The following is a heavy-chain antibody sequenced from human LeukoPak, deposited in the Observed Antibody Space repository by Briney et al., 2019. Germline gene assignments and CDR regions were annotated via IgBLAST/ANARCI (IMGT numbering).Heavy chain of an antibody. CDR1: GGSISSSSYY. V-gene: IGHV4-39*01. Sequence: PSETLSLTCTVSGGSISSSSYYWGWIRQPPGKGLEWIGSIYYSGSTYYDPSLKSRVTISVDTSKNQFSLKLSSVTAADTAVYYCARQSTANGDYDYWGQGTLVTVSS. CDR3: ARQSTANGDYDY. D-gene: IGHD4-17*01. J-gene: IGHJ4*02. CDR2: IYYSGST.